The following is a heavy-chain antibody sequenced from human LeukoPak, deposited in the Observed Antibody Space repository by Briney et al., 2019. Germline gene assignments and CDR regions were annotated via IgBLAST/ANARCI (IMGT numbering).Heavy chain of an antibody. CDR3: ARHSSGPTYYFDY. Sequence: SETLSLTCTVSGGSISSYYWSWIGQPLGMGLEWIGYIYYSGSTNYNPSLKSRVTISVDTSKNQFSLKLSSVTAADTAVYYCARHSSGPTYYFDYWGQGTLVTVSS. J-gene: IGHJ4*02. V-gene: IGHV4-59*08. CDR1: GGSISSYY. CDR2: IYYSGST. D-gene: IGHD6-19*01.